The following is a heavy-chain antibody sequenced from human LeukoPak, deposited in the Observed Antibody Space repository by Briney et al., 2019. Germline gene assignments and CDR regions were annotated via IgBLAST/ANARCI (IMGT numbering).Heavy chain of an antibody. CDR1: GGTFSSYA. CDR3: ATDGDTILGPSDAFDI. D-gene: IGHD3-3*01. J-gene: IGHJ3*02. Sequence: GSSVKVSCKASGGTFSSYAISWVRQAPGQGLEWMGGIIPIFGTANYAQKFQGRVTMTEDTSTDTAYMELSSLRSEDTAVYYCATDGDTILGPSDAFDIWGQGTMVTVSS. CDR2: IIPIFGTA. V-gene: IGHV1-69*06.